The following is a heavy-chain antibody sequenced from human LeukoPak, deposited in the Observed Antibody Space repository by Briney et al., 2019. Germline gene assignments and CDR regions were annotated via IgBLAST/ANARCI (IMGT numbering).Heavy chain of an antibody. Sequence: GGSLRLSCAASGFTFSDYYMSWIRQAPGKGLEWVSYISSSGSTIYYADSVKGRFTISRDNAKNSLSLQMNSLRAEDTAVYYCVRQAGATADYFDYWGQGTLVTVSS. CDR2: ISSSGSTI. V-gene: IGHV3-11*04. D-gene: IGHD1-26*01. CDR1: GFTFSDYY. J-gene: IGHJ4*02. CDR3: VRQAGATADYFDY.